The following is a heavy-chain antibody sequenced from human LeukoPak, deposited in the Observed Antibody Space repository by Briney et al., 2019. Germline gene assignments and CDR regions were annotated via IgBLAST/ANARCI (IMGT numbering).Heavy chain of an antibody. Sequence: GRSQRLSCAAPGFTFDDYAMHWVRQAPGKGLEWVSGFNWNSGSIGYADSVKGRFTISRDNAKNSLYLQMNSLRAEDTALYYCAKGSDSSSWYYFDHWGQGTLVTVSS. J-gene: IGHJ4*02. CDR2: FNWNSGSI. V-gene: IGHV3-9*01. D-gene: IGHD6-13*01. CDR3: AKGSDSSSWYYFDH. CDR1: GFTFDDYA.